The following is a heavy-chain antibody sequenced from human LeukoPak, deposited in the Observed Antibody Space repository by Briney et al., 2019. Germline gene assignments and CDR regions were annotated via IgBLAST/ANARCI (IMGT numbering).Heavy chain of an antibody. CDR3: ASYAVAGDMDV. Sequence: GGSLRLSCAASRFTFSNYWMSWVRQAPGKGLEWVANIDQDGSEKYYAESVKGRFTISRDNAKNSLCLQMNSLRAEDTAVYYCASYAVAGDMDVWGKGTTVTVSS. J-gene: IGHJ6*03. V-gene: IGHV3-7*01. CDR2: IDQDGSEK. CDR1: RFTFSNYW. D-gene: IGHD6-19*01.